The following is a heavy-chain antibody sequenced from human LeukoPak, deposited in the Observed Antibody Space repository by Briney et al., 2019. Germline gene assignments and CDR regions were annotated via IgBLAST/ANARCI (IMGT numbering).Heavy chain of an antibody. D-gene: IGHD3-3*01. CDR1: GYTFTSYD. CDR3: ARGRRSYFGVVNSEHYYYYGMDV. J-gene: IGHJ6*02. V-gene: IGHV1-8*01. Sequence: ASVKVSCKASGYTFTSYDINWVRQATGQGLEWMGWMNPNSGNTDYAEKFQGRVTMTRNTSISTAYVELSSLRSEDTAVYYCARGRRSYFGVVNSEHYYYYGMDVWGQGTTVTVSS. CDR2: MNPNSGNT.